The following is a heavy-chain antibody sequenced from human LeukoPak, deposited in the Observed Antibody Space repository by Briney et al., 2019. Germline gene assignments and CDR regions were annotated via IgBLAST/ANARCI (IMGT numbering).Heavy chain of an antibody. CDR2: IYTSGST. J-gene: IGHJ4*02. V-gene: IGHV4-61*02. Sequence: SETLSLTCTVSGGSISSGSYYWSWIRQPAGKGLEWIGRIYTSGSTNYNPSLKSRVTISVDTSKNQFSLKLSSVTAADTAVYYCASGTYGSSWVDYWGQGTLVTVSS. CDR3: ASGTYGSSWVDY. D-gene: IGHD6-13*01. CDR1: GGSISSGSYY.